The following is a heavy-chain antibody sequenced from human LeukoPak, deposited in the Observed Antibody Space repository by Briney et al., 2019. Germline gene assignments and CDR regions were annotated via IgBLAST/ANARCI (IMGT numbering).Heavy chain of an antibody. Sequence: PGGSLRLSCAASGFMFSSYWMSWVRQAPGKGLEWVADIKEDGSEKSYVDSVKGRFTISRDNAKNSLYLQMNTLRAEDTAVYYCARVRFADYWGQGTLVTVSS. D-gene: IGHD3-16*01. V-gene: IGHV3-7*01. J-gene: IGHJ4*02. CDR1: GFMFSSYW. CDR2: IKEDGSEK. CDR3: ARVRFADY.